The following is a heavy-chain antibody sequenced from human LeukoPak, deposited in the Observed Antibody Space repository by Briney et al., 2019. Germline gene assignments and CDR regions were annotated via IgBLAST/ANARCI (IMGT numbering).Heavy chain of an antibody. Sequence: SETLSLTCAVYGGSFSGYYWSWIRQPPGKGLEWIGEINHSGSTNYNPSLKSRVTISVDTSRNQFSLKLSSMTAADTAVYYCARGRQQGREGSFDYRGQGTLVTVSS. CDR3: ARGRQQGREGSFDY. CDR1: GGSFSGYY. CDR2: INHSGST. J-gene: IGHJ4*02. V-gene: IGHV4-34*01. D-gene: IGHD6-13*01.